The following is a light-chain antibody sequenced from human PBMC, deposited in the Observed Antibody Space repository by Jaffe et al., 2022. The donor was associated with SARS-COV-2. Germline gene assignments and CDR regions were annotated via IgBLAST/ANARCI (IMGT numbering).Light chain of an antibody. CDR1: QSVGSNY. CDR2: GAS. CDR3: QQYGGSPMYT. J-gene: IGKJ2*01. V-gene: IGKV3-20*01. Sequence: EVVLTQSPGTLSLSPGEGATLSCRASQSVGSNYLAWYQQRPGQAPRLLIYGASTRATGIPDRFSGGGSGTDFTLTISRLEPEDFAVYYCQQYGGSPMYTFGQGTKVEIK.